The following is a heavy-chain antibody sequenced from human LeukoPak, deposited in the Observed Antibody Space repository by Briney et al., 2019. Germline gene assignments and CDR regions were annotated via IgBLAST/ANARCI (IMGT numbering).Heavy chain of an antibody. J-gene: IGHJ4*02. CDR2: ISSSRTT. CDR1: GFPFSSYS. Sequence: GGSLRLSCAASGFPFSSYSMNWVRQAPGEGLEWVSYISSSRTTSYADSVKGRFTISRDNAKNSLYLQMNSLRAEDTAVYYCARMGDCSGGSCYSFDYWGQGTLVTVSS. CDR3: ARMGDCSGGSCYSFDY. V-gene: IGHV3-48*01. D-gene: IGHD2-15*01.